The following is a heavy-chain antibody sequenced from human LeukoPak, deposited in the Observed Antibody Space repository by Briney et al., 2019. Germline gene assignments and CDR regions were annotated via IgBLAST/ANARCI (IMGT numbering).Heavy chain of an antibody. CDR2: IYSGGST. Sequence: GGSLRLSCAASGFTVSSNYMSWVRQAPGKGLEWVSVIYSGGSTYYADSVKGRFAISRDNSKNTLYLQMNSLRLEDTAMYYCAKILSAAGTEYWGQGTLVTVSS. CDR3: AKILSAAGTEY. CDR1: GFTVSSNY. D-gene: IGHD6-13*01. V-gene: IGHV3-53*01. J-gene: IGHJ4*02.